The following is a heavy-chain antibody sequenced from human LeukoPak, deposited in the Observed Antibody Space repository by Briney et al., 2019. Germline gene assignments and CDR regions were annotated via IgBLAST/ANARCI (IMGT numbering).Heavy chain of an antibody. CDR1: GGTFSSYA. V-gene: IGHV1-69*13. J-gene: IGHJ6*02. D-gene: IGHD6-19*01. CDR2: IIPIFGTA. CDR3: ARTVAGTYNYYYDMDV. Sequence: ASVKVSCKASGGTFSSYAISWVRQAPGQGLEWMGGIIPIFGTANYAQKFQGRVTITADESTSTAYMEPSSLRSEDTAVYYCARTVAGTYNYYYDMDVWGQGTTVTVSS.